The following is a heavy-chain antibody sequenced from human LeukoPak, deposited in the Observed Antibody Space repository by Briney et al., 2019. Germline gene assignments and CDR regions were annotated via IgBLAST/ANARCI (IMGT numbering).Heavy chain of an antibody. Sequence: SETLSLTCTVSGGSISSYYWSWIRQPPGKGLEWIGYIYYSGSTNYNPSLKSRVTISVDTSKNQFSLKLSSVTAADTAVYYCAGARIAAAGPDVGWFDPWGQGTLVTVSS. V-gene: IGHV4-59*01. D-gene: IGHD6-13*01. CDR1: GGSISSYY. CDR3: AGARIAAAGPDVGWFDP. J-gene: IGHJ5*02. CDR2: IYYSGST.